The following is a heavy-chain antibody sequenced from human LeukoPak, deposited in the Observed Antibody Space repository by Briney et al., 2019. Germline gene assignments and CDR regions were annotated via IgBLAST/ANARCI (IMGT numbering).Heavy chain of an antibody. CDR3: ARVGGVVPAAMGYFQH. CDR1: GFTFRSFG. V-gene: IGHV3-30*03. D-gene: IGHD2-2*01. J-gene: IGHJ1*01. CDR2: ISRDGRDK. Sequence: PGRSLTLSCAASGFTFRSFGMHWVRQAPGKGLEWVAVISRDGRDKYYADPVKGRFTISRDNSKNTLYLQMNSLRAEDTAVYYCARVGGVVPAAMGYFQHWGQGTLVTVSS.